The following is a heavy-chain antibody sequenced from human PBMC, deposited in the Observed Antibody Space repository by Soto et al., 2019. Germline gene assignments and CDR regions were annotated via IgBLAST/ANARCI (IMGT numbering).Heavy chain of an antibody. D-gene: IGHD2-2*01. J-gene: IGHJ6*02. Sequence: PGGSLRLSCAASGFTFSSYAMSWVRQAPGKGLEWVSAISGSGGSTYYADSVKGRFTISRDNSKNTLYLQMNSLRAEDTAVYYCAKDKWPANIVVAPRVFLYGMDVWGQGTTVTVSS. V-gene: IGHV3-23*01. CDR2: ISGSGGST. CDR3: AKDKWPANIVVAPRVFLYGMDV. CDR1: GFTFSSYA.